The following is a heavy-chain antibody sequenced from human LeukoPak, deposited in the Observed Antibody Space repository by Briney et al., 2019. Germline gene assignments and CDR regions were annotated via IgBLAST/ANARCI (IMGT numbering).Heavy chain of an antibody. J-gene: IGHJ4*02. CDR1: GGSFSGYY. Sequence: PSETLSLTCAVYGGSFSGYYWSWIRQPPGKGLEWIGYIYYSGSTNYNPSLKSRVTISVDTSKNQFSLKLSSVTAADTAVYYCARDARVQKWFGEVIMTTTYYFDDWGQGTLVTVSS. D-gene: IGHD3-10*01. CDR3: ARDARVQKWFGEVIMTTTYYFDD. V-gene: IGHV4-59*12. CDR2: IYYSGST.